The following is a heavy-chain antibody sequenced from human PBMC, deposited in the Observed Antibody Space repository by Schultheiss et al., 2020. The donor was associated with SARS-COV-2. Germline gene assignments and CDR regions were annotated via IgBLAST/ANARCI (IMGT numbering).Heavy chain of an antibody. CDR3: TSRGGGRVEMATIIDY. CDR2: IWYDGSNK. V-gene: IGHV3-33*08. J-gene: IGHJ4*02. CDR1: GFIFSSYG. D-gene: IGHD5-24*01. Sequence: LKISCTASGFIFSSYGMHWVRQAPGKGLEWVAVIWYDGSNKYYADSVKGRFTISRDNSKNTLYLQMNSLRAEDTAVYYCTSRGGGRVEMATIIDYWGQGTLVTVSS.